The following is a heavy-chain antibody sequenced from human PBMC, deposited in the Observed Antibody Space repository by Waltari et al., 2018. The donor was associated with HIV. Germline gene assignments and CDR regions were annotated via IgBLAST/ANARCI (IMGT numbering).Heavy chain of an antibody. Sequence: EVKLVESGGGLVQPGGSVRLSCAASGFTFSSYEMNWVRQAPGKGLEWISYISSSGSSIYYAAAWKGRFTISRDNGKKSLYLQMNSLRAEDTAVYYCAKVREKQLWLRNWDFDLWGRGTLVTVSS. J-gene: IGHJ2*01. V-gene: IGHV3-48*03. CDR2: ISSSGSSI. CDR3: AKVREKQLWLRNWDFDL. CDR1: GFTFSSYE. D-gene: IGHD5-18*01.